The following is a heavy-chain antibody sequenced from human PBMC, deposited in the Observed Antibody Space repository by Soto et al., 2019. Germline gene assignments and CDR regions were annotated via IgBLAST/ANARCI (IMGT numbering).Heavy chain of an antibody. V-gene: IGHV1-69*01. CDR3: ARGGVDTVTFDY. D-gene: IGHD5-18*01. J-gene: IGHJ4*02. Sequence: QVQLVQSGAEMKKPGSSVKVSCKASGGSLNNYLITWVRQAPGQGLEWLGEIVPLSGATNSAQKFQGRVTITADDSTKTAYTDLRSLRPEDTAMYFCARGGVDTVTFDYWGQGTLVTVSS. CDR2: IVPLSGAT. CDR1: GGSLNNYL.